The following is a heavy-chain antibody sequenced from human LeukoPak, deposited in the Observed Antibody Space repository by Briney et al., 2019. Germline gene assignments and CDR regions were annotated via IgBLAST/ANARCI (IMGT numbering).Heavy chain of an antibody. Sequence: SETLSLTCTVSGGSISSYSWSWIRQPPGKGLEWIGYIYYSGSTNYNPSLKSRVTISVDTSKNQFSLKLSSVTAADTAVYYCARGHYDFWSGLYYFDYWGQGTLVTVSS. J-gene: IGHJ4*02. CDR1: GGSISSYS. CDR2: IYYSGST. V-gene: IGHV4-59*01. CDR3: ARGHYDFWSGLYYFDY. D-gene: IGHD3-3*01.